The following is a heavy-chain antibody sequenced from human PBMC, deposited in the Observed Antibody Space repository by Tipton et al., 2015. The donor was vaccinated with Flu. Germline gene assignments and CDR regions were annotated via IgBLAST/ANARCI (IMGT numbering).Heavy chain of an antibody. Sequence: GLVKPSETLSLSCAVSGGSLDSYYWSWIRQPPGKGLEYIGYIFYSGSTNYSPSLKSRVTISVDTTKNQFSLKLSSVTAADTAVYYCARETGWGYSYASHGPHFDIWGQGTMVTVSS. CDR3: ARETGWGYSYASHGPHFDI. CDR2: IFYSGST. J-gene: IGHJ3*02. D-gene: IGHD5-18*01. CDR1: GGSLDSYY. V-gene: IGHV4-59*01.